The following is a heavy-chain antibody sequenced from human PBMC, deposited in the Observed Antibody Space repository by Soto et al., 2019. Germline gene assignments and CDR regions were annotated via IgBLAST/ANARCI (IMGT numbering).Heavy chain of an antibody. J-gene: IGHJ5*02. V-gene: IGHV2-5*02. CDR3: AHSDPPDIKTGGWFDP. Sequence: QITLKESGPTLVKPTQTLTLTCTFSGFSLSTSGVGVGWIRQPPGKAPEWLALIYWDDDKRYSPSLKSRLTITKDTSKNQVVLTMTNMDPVDTATYYCAHSDPPDIKTGGWFDPWGQGTLVTVSS. CDR1: GFSLSTSGVG. D-gene: IGHD3-9*01. CDR2: IYWDDDK.